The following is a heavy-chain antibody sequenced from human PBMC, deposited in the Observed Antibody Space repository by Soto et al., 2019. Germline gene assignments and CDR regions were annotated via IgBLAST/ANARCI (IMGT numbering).Heavy chain of an antibody. D-gene: IGHD3-22*01. Sequence: EVQLLESGGGLVQPGGSLRLSCAASGFTFSSYTLSWVRQAPGKGLEWVSSISTSGDTTSYADSVKGKFTNSRDNSKNTLFLQMNSLRAEDTAVYYCRGVYDSSGVYFHHWGQGTLVTVSS. V-gene: IGHV3-23*01. J-gene: IGHJ1*01. CDR2: ISTSGDTT. CDR1: GFTFSSYT. CDR3: RGVYDSSGVYFHH.